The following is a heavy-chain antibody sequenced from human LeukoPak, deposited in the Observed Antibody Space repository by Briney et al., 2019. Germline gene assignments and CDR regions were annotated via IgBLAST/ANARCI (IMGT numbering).Heavy chain of an antibody. D-gene: IGHD3-16*01. Sequence: ASVKVSCKASGYTFTSYGISWVRQAPGQGLEWMGWISAYNGNTNYAQKLQGRVTITTDTSTSTAYMELRSLRCDDTAVYYCASTVGITFGGRYGMDAWGQGTTVTVSS. CDR2: ISAYNGNT. J-gene: IGHJ6*02. CDR1: GYTFTSYG. V-gene: IGHV1-18*01. CDR3: ASTVGITFGGRYGMDA.